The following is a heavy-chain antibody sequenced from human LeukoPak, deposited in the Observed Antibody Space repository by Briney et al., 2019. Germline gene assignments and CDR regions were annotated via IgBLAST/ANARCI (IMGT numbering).Heavy chain of an antibody. CDR1: GYTFTSYG. CDR3: ARTQTATAIRSFDY. CDR2: ISAYNGNT. J-gene: IGHJ4*02. Sequence: ASVKVSCKASGYTFTSYGISWVRQAPGQGLEWMGGISAYNGNTNYAQKLQGRVTMTTDTSTSTAYMELRSLRSDDTAVYYCARTQTATAIRSFDYWGQGTLVTVSS. V-gene: IGHV1-18*01. D-gene: IGHD2-2*02.